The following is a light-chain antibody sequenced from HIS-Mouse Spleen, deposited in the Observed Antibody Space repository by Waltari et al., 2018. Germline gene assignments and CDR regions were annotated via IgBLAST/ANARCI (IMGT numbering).Light chain of an antibody. CDR1: SSAVGSYNL. Sequence: QSALTQPASVSGSPGQSITISRTGTSSAVGSYNLVSWYQQHPGKAPKLLIYEGSKRPSGVSNRFSGSKSGNTASLTISGLQAEDEADYYCCSYAGSSTVVFGGGTKLTVL. CDR3: CSYAGSSTVV. V-gene: IGLV2-23*01. CDR2: EGS. J-gene: IGLJ2*01.